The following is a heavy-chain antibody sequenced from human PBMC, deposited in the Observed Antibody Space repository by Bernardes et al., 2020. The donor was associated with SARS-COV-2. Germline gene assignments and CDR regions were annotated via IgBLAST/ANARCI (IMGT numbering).Heavy chain of an antibody. Sequence: SETLSLTCTVFGGSISSQYWSWIRQPAGKGLELIGRIYSSGSTNYNPSLRSRVTMSVDTSKNQLSLKLSSVTAADTAIYYCARGPWGATQDAFDIWGQGTKVTVSS. D-gene: IGHD1-26*01. CDR2: IYSSGST. CDR3: ARGPWGATQDAFDI. CDR1: GGSISSQY. J-gene: IGHJ3*02. V-gene: IGHV4-4*07.